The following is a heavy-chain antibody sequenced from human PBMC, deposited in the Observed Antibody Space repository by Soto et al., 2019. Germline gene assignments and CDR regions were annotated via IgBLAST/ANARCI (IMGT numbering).Heavy chain of an antibody. CDR2: MVYSGST. D-gene: IGHD3-10*01. V-gene: IGHV4-39*01. J-gene: IGHJ4*02. Sequence: QLQLQESGPGLVKPSETLSLTCTVSGGSITSNAYHWGWVRLPPGKRLEWLGSMVYSGSTYYIPSLKSLVTISVDTSKNQFSLKLISVSVADTAVYFCATRFPYSSGSHDYWGQGTLVIVSS. CDR1: GGSITSNAYH. CDR3: ATRFPYSSGSHDY.